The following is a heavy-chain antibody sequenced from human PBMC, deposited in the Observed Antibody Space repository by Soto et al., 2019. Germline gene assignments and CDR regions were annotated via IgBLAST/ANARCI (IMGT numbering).Heavy chain of an antibody. CDR1: TGYA. J-gene: IGHJ5*02. CDR2: ISPTGNT. V-gene: IGHV3-23*01. D-gene: IGHD2-15*01. CDR3: VKDPSIGQDDL. Sequence: GGSLRLSCTALTGYAMSWVRRGPGKGLEWISTISPTGNTHYADSVEGRFTISRDDSKNTFYLQMNNLRADDTGVYDCVKDPSIGQDDLWGQGTLVTVSP.